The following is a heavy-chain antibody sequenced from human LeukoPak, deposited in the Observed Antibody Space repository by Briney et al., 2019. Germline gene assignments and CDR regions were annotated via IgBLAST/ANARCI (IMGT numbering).Heavy chain of an antibody. V-gene: IGHV3-21*01. Sequence: GGALRLSCAASGFTFSSDSVNWVRQAPGKGLEWVSSISSSSSYIYYADSVKGRFTISRDNAKNSLYLQMNSLRAEDTAVYYCARDTGSTKKYYFDYWGQGTLVTVSS. CDR2: ISSSSSYI. D-gene: IGHD6-13*01. J-gene: IGHJ4*02. CDR1: GFTFSSDS. CDR3: ARDTGSTKKYYFDY.